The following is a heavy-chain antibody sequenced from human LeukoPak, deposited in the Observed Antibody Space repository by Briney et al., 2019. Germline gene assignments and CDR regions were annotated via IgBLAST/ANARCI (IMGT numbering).Heavy chain of an antibody. J-gene: IGHJ4*02. V-gene: IGHV4-38-2*02. Sequence: SETLSLTCNVSGYSTSSNSYWGWIRQPPGRGLEWIGSMHHGGNTYYNPSLRSRVTISIDTSKNQFSVNLSSVTAADTAVYYCAKSYFDYSTYYSYYFNLWGQGALVTVSS. CDR1: GYSTSSNSY. CDR3: AKSYFDYSTYYSYYFNL. D-gene: IGHD4-11*01. CDR2: MHHGGNT.